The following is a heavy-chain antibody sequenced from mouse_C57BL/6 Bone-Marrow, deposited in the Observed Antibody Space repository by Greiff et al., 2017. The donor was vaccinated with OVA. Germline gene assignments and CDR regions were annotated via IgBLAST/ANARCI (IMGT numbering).Heavy chain of an antibody. CDR1: GYTFTSYG. Sequence: VQLVESGAELARPGASVKLSCKASGYTFTSYGISWVKQRTGQGLEWIGEIYPRSGNTYYNEKFKGKATLTADKSSSTAYMVLSSLTSEDSVFFICEREMSNCVYFGVWGTRATGNVSP. J-gene: IGHJ1*03. CDR2: IYPRSGNT. D-gene: IGHD2-5*01. CDR3: EREMSNCVYFGV. V-gene: IGHV1-81*01.